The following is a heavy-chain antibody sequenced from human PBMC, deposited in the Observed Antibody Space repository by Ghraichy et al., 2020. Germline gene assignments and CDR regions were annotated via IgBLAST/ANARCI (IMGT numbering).Heavy chain of an antibody. V-gene: IGHV1-69*04. CDR1: GVTFDNYA. J-gene: IGHJ1*01. CDR3: ARQVQYYYRSSGYYYPNFQH. CDR2: IIPNVGTT. Sequence: SVKVSCKASGVTFDNYAISWVRQAPGQGPEWMGRIIPNVGTTSYAQKFQGRVTISADKSTGTAYMELSSLRSEDTAVYFCARQVQYYYRSSGYYYPNFQHWGQGTLVTVCS. D-gene: IGHD3-22*01.